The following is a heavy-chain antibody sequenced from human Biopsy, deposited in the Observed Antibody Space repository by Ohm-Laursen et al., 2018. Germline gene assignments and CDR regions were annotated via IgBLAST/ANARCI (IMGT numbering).Heavy chain of an antibody. CDR1: GYTFTGYY. D-gene: IGHD1-14*01. J-gene: IGHJ5*02. CDR2: IVPMFGMA. V-gene: IGHV1-69*01. CDR3: ARERGPHAGSFDR. Sequence: ESSVKVSCKASGYTFTGYYLHWVRQAPGEGLEWMGGIVPMFGMANYAQKFQGRVTMTADESTTTAYMEVIRLTWEDTAVYYCARERGPHAGSFDRWGQGTLVTVSS.